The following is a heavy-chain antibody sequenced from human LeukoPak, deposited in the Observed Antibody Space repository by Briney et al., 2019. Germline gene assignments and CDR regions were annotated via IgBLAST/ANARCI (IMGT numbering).Heavy chain of an antibody. CDR1: GGSISSYY. J-gene: IGHJ5*02. CDR3: ARDTEYCSSTSCQNWIDP. V-gene: IGHV4-4*07. D-gene: IGHD2-2*01. Sequence: PSETLSLTCTVSGGSISSYYWSWIRQPAGKGLEWIGRIYPSGSTNYNPSLKSRVTMSVDTSKNQFSLKLSSVTAADTAMYYCARDTEYCSSTSCQNWIDPWGQGTLVTVSS. CDR2: IYPSGST.